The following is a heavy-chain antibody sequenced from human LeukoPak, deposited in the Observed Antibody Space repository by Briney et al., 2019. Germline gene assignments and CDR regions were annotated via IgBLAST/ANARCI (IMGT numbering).Heavy chain of an antibody. CDR3: TRAVAGTYFDQ. J-gene: IGHJ4*02. D-gene: IGHD6-19*01. CDR2: INSDGGSP. Sequence: GGSLRLSCAASGFTFSSYEMNWVRQAPGKGLVWVSRINSDGGSPSYADSVKGRFTISRDNAKNTLYLQMNSLRAEDTAMYYCTRAVAGTYFDQWGQGTLVTVSS. V-gene: IGHV3-74*01. CDR1: GFTFSSYE.